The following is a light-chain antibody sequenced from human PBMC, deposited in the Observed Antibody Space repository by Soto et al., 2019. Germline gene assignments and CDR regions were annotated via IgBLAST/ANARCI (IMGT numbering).Light chain of an antibody. Sequence: DIQMTQSPSSLSASVGDRVTITCRASQSISSYLNWYQQKPGQAPKLLIYAASSWQSGVPSRFSGSGSGTDFTLTISSLQPEDFATYYCQQSYSTPLTFGHGTKVDIK. V-gene: IGKV1-39*01. CDR2: AAS. CDR1: QSISSY. J-gene: IGKJ3*01. CDR3: QQSYSTPLT.